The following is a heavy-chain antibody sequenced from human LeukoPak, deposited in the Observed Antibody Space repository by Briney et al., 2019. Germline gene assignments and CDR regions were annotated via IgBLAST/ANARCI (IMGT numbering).Heavy chain of an antibody. CDR2: INPNSGGT. CDR1: GYTFTGYY. CDR3: ARDLSSDYGDYGWFDP. V-gene: IGHV1-2*02. Sequence: ASVKVSCKASGYTFTGYYMHWVRQAPGQGLEWMGWINPNSGGTNYAQKFQGRVTMTRDTSISTAYMELSRLRSDDTAVYYCARDLSSDYGDYGWFDPWGQGTLVTVSS. J-gene: IGHJ5*02. D-gene: IGHD4-17*01.